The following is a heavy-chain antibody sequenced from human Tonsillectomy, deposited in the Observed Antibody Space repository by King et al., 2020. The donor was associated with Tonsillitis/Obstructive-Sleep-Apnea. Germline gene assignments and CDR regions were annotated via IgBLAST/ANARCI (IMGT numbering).Heavy chain of an antibody. D-gene: IGHD2-15*01. V-gene: IGHV1-2*04. CDR1: GYTFTGYY. CDR3: VRDCGGGSCQFDY. J-gene: IGHJ4*02. Sequence: VQLVESGAEVKKPGASVKVSCKASGYTFTGYYMHWVRHAPGQGLEWMGWIKPNSGGTNYAQKFQGWVTMTRDTSISTAYMELSRLRSDDTAVYYCVRDCGGGSCQFDYWGQGTLVTVSS. CDR2: IKPNSGGT.